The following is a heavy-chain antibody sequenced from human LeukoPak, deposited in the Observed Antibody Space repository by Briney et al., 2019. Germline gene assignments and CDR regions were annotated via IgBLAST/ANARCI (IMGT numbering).Heavy chain of an antibody. D-gene: IGHD5-24*01. CDR1: GFTVSNNY. Sequence: PGGSLRLSCAASGFTVSNNYMSWVRQAPGKGLEWVSVIYSGGRTYYADSVKGRFTISRDNSKNTLYLQMNSLRAEDTAVYYCARDPSNRDGYNSGDYWGRGTLVTVSS. J-gene: IGHJ4*02. CDR2: IYSGGRT. V-gene: IGHV3-53*01. CDR3: ARDPSNRDGYNSGDY.